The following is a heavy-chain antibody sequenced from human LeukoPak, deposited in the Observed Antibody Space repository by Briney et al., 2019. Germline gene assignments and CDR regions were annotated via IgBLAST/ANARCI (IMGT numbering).Heavy chain of an antibody. V-gene: IGHV4-59*01. D-gene: IGHD1-26*01. CDR1: GGSIGTSF. CDR3: VRDRSGTYYNFDV. J-gene: IGHJ3*01. Sequence: SETLSLTCSVFGGSIGTSFWNWIRPSPGKGLEWIGYISYNGRPNYSPSLKSRVIISIDTSKNHLSLNLTSVTAADTALYYCVRDRSGTYYNFDVWGQGTMVSVSA. CDR2: ISYNGRP.